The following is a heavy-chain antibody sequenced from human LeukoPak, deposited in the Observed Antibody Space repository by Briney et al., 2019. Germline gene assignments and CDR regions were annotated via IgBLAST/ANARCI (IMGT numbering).Heavy chain of an antibody. CDR2: INPNSGGT. Sequence: ASVTVSCKASGYTFTSYDINWVRQATGQGLEWMGWINPNSGGTNYAQKFQGRVTMTRDTSISTAYMELSRLRSDDTAVYYCAREHSSSSGKVFDSWGQGTLVTVSS. CDR3: AREHSSSSGKVFDS. J-gene: IGHJ4*02. D-gene: IGHD6-6*01. V-gene: IGHV1-2*02. CDR1: GYTFTSYD.